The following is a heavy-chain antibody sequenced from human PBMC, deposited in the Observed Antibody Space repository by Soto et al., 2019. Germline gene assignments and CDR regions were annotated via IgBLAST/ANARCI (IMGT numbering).Heavy chain of an antibody. J-gene: IGHJ4*02. CDR2: SKNKADSYTT. CDR1: GFTFSDHY. Sequence: EVQLVESGGGLVQPGGSLRLSCAASGFTFSDHYMDWVRQAPGKGLEWVGRSKNKADSYTTEYAASVKGRFIISRDGSKNSLFLQMNSLNTEDTAVYYCTVWGSGNDFGAAWGQGILVTVSS. D-gene: IGHD3-10*01. CDR3: TVWGSGNDFGAA. V-gene: IGHV3-72*01.